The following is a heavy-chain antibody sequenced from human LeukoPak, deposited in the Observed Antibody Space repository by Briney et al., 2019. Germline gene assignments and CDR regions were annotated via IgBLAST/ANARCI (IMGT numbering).Heavy chain of an antibody. V-gene: IGHV4-34*01. CDR1: GGSFSGYY. CDR3: ARDMSMGSGSFALDY. D-gene: IGHD1-26*01. Sequence: SETLSLTCAVYGGSFSGYYWSWIRQPPGKGLEWIGEINHSGSTNYNPSLKSRVTISVDKSKNQFSLKLSSVTAADTAVYYCARDMSMGSGSFALDYWGQGTLVTVSS. CDR2: INHSGST. J-gene: IGHJ4*02.